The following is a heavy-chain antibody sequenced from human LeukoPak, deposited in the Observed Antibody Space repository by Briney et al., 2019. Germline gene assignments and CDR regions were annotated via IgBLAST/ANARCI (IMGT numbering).Heavy chain of an antibody. CDR2: INSDGSTT. J-gene: IGHJ4*02. CDR3: ARAFGSGSQVINYFDF. CDR1: AFTFVTEW. V-gene: IGHV3-74*01. D-gene: IGHD3-10*01. Sequence: AGTLRLSRAASAFTFVTEWMHWVRQAPRKGLVWVSSINSDGSTTTYADSVKGRFTISRDNAKNMVYLQMNSLRAEDTAVYYCARAFGSGSQVINYFDFWGQGTLVTVSS.